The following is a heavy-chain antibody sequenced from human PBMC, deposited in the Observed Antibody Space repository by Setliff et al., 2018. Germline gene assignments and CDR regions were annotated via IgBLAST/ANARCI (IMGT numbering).Heavy chain of an antibody. CDR2: IIPILGIA. J-gene: IGHJ6*02. CDR1: GGTFSSYA. CDR3: ARRYCSGGSCLEYYYYGMDV. D-gene: IGHD2-15*01. Sequence: SVKVSCKASGGTFSSYAISWVRQAPGQGLEWMGGIIPILGIANYAQKFQGRVTITADKSTSTAYMELSSLRSEDTAVYYCARRYCSGGSCLEYYYYGMDVWGQGTTVAVSS. V-gene: IGHV1-69*10.